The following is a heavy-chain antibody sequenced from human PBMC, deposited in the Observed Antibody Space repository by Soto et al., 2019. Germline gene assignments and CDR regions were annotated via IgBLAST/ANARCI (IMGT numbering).Heavy chain of an antibody. CDR2: ISSSGDAT. CDR1: GFTFNSDA. Sequence: WGSLRLSCAVSGFTFNSDAIMFFRHSPLKWLEWVSDISSSGDATYYADSVQGRFTISRDNSKNTLYLQMNSLRDEDTAVYYCATGPSAYYYYGVDVWGQGTTVTVSS. CDR3: ATGPSAYYYYGVDV. J-gene: IGHJ6*02. V-gene: IGHV3-23*01.